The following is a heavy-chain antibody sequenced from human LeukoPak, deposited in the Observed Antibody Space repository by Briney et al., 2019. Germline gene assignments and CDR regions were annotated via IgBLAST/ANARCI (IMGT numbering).Heavy chain of an antibody. J-gene: IGHJ2*01. CDR2: IYTSGST. D-gene: IGHD3-3*01. CDR1: GGSISSYY. V-gene: IGHV4-4*07. CDR3: ARDYRRGATIFGVVTPSWYFDL. Sequence: TSETLSLTCTVSGGSISSYYWSWIRQPAGKGLEWIGRIYTSGSTNYNPSLKSRVTISVDKSKNQFSLKLSSVTAADTAVYYCARDYRRGATIFGVVTPSWYFDLWGRGTRVTVSS.